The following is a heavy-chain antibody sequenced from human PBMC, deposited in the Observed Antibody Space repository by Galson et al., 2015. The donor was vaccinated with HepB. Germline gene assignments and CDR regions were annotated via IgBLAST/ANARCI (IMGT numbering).Heavy chain of an antibody. D-gene: IGHD6-13*01. CDR2: IIPSGGST. V-gene: IGHV1-46*03. CDR3: ARAVRYSSSWYWVTAYYYGMDV. Sequence: SVKVSCKASGGTFSSYAISWVRQAPGQGLEWMGGIIPSGGSTSYAQKFQGRVTMTRDTSTSTVYMELSSLRSEDTAVYYCARAVRYSSSWYWVTAYYYGMDVWGQGTTVTVSS. J-gene: IGHJ6*02. CDR1: GGTFSSYA.